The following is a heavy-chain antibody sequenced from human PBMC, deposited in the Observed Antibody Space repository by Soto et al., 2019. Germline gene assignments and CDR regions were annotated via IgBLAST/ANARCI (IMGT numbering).Heavy chain of an antibody. CDR3: ARGGSLNWYFDL. CDR2: FNSDGSST. J-gene: IGHJ2*01. V-gene: IGHV3-74*01. Sequence: EVQLVESGGGLVQPGGSLRLSCAASGFTFSSYWIHWVRQAPGKGLVWVSRFNSDGSSTSYADSVKGRFTISRDNAKNTLYLQMNSLRAEDTAVYYCARGGSLNWYFDLWGRGTLVTVSS. CDR1: GFTFSSYW. D-gene: IGHD1-26*01.